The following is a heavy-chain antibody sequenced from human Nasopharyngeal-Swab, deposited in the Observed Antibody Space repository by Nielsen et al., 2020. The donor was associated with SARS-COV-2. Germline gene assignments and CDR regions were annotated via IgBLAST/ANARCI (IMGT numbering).Heavy chain of an antibody. CDR2: ISGTAAFT. CDR3: ARGSLFDSSGYYLDFDA. J-gene: IGHJ4*02. CDR1: GFNFGSFA. Sequence: GESLKISCAASGFNFGSFAMSWVRQSPGRGLEWVSGISGTAAFTYYVDSVKGRFTISRDNSKNTLYLQMNSLRVEDTAVYYCARGSLFDSSGYYLDFDAWGQGTLVTVSS. D-gene: IGHD3-22*01. V-gene: IGHV3-23*01.